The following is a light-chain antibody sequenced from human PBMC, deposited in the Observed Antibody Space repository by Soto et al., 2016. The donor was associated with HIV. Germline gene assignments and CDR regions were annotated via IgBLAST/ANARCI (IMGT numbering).Light chain of an antibody. CDR3: NSRDSSGSHWV. V-gene: IGLV3-19*01. J-gene: IGLJ3*02. Sequence: SSELTQDPAVSVALGQTVRLTCQGDSLRSFYASWYQQKPGQAPIFVIYGENNRPSGIPDRFSGSSSGNTASLTITGAQAEDEADYYCNSRDSSGSHWVFGGGTKLTVL. CDR2: GEN. CDR1: SLRSFY.